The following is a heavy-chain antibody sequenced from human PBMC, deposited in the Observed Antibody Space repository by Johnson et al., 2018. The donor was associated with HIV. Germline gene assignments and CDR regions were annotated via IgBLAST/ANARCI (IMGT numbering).Heavy chain of an antibody. V-gene: IGHV3-53*01. CDR2: IYSGGST. CDR3: ARERDDSSGYYYHDAFDI. CDR1: GFTVSNNY. D-gene: IGHD3-22*01. J-gene: IGHJ3*02. Sequence: VQLVESGGGLIQPGGSLRLSCAASGFTVSNNYMRWVRQAPGKGLEWVSVIYSGGSTYYADSVKGRFTISRDNSKNTLYIQMNSLRAEDTAVYYCARERDDSSGYYYHDAFDIWGQGTMVTVSS.